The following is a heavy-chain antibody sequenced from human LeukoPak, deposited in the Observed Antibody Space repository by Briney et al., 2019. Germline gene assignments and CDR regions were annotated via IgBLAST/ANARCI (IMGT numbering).Heavy chain of an antibody. Sequence: GGSLRLSCAASGFTFSSYAMHWVRQAPGKGLEWVAVISYDGSNKYYADSVKGRFTISRDNSKNTLYLQMNSLRAEDTAVYYCARELVSSSWYEGFDYWGQGTLVTVSS. J-gene: IGHJ4*02. CDR3: ARELVSSSWYEGFDY. CDR1: GFTFSSYA. D-gene: IGHD6-13*01. CDR2: ISYDGSNK. V-gene: IGHV3-30-3*01.